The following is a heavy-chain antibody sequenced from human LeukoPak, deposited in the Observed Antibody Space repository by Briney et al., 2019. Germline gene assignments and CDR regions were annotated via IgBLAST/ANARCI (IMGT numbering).Heavy chain of an antibody. J-gene: IGHJ4*02. Sequence: GGSLRLSCAASGFIFSDYWMSWVRQAPGKGLEWVAHIDQHGSEKKYVDSVKGRFTVSRDNAKNSLYLLMNSLTAEYTAVYYCSRLGPLSGSGTFDYWGQGTLVTVYS. CDR1: GFIFSDYW. V-gene: IGHV3-7*05. CDR3: SRLGPLSGSGTFDY. CDR2: IDQHGSEK. D-gene: IGHD3-10*01.